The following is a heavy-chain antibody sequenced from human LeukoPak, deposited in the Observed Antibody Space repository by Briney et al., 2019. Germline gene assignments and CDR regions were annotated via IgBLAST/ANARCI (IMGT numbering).Heavy chain of an antibody. CDR1: GDFISSGAYY. CDR2: IYYSGSI. Sequence: SETLSLTCTLSGDFISSGAYYWGWIRQTPGKGLEWIGSIYYSGSIFYNPSLESRITMSVDTSKNQFSLNLRSVTAADTAVYYCARIRCGHSGSLCYNHWGLGTLVTVSS. V-gene: IGHV4-39*01. D-gene: IGHD2-21*01. CDR3: ARIRCGHSGSLCYNH. J-gene: IGHJ4*02.